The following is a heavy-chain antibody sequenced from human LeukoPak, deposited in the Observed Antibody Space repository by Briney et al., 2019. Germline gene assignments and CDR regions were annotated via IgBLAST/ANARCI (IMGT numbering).Heavy chain of an antibody. CDR3: ARSLGADYYYDSSGAYYFDY. D-gene: IGHD3-22*01. V-gene: IGHV3-33*01. CDR2: IWYDGSNK. Sequence: PGRSLRLSCAASGFTFSNYGMHWVRQAPGKGLEWVAFIWYDGSNKYYADSVKGRFTISRDNSKNTLYLQMNSLRAEDTAVYYCARSLGADYYYDSSGAYYFDYWGQGALVTVSS. J-gene: IGHJ4*02. CDR1: GFTFSNYG.